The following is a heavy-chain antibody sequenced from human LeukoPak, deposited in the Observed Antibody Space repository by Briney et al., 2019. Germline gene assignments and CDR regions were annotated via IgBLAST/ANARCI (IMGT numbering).Heavy chain of an antibody. CDR3: ARVPTMTTGSYYFDY. CDR1: GFTFSSYS. D-gene: IGHD4-11*01. CDR2: ISSSSSYI. J-gene: IGHJ4*02. V-gene: IGHV3-21*01. Sequence: GSLRLSCAASGFTFSSYSMNWVRQAPGKGLEGVSSISSSSSYIYYADSVKGRFTISRNNAKNSLYLQMNSLRAEDTAVYYCARVPTMTTGSYYFDYWGQGTLVTVSS.